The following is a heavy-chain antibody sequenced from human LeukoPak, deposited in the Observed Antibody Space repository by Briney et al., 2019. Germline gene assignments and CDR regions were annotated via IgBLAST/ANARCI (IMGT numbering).Heavy chain of an antibody. J-gene: IGHJ4*02. CDR2: IWYDGSKK. CDR3: ARLSGSYLDY. CDR1: GFTFSNNG. Sequence: GGSLRLSCVASGFTFSNNGMRWVRQAPGKGPEWVAVIWYDGSKKYYADSVKGRFTVSRDNSKNMLYLQMNSLRAEDTAVYYCARLSGSYLDYWGQGTLVTVSS. D-gene: IGHD1-26*01. V-gene: IGHV3-33*01.